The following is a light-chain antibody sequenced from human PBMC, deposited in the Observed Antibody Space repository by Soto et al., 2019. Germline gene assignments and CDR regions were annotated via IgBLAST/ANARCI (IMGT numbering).Light chain of an antibody. J-gene: IGLJ2*01. CDR1: SSNIGNYY. CDR2: DNN. V-gene: IGLV1-51*01. CDR3: GTWDSSLSAGV. Sequence: QSVLTQPPSVSAAPGQKVTISCAGSSSNIGNYYLSWYQQVPGTAPKLLIYDNNKRPSGIPDRFSGSKSGTSATLGITGLRTGDEADYYCGTWDSSLSAGVFGGGTKLTVL.